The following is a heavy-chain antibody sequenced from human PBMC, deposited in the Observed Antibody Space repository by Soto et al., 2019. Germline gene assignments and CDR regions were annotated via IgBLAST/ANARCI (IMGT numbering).Heavy chain of an antibody. J-gene: IGHJ4*02. CDR3: ARHKYYDILTGYYPAFDY. CDR1: GGSFSGYY. Sequence: SETLSLTCAVYGGSFSGYYWSWIRQPPGKWLEWIGEINHSGSTNYSPSLKSRVTISVDTSKNQFSLKLSSVTAADTAVYYCARHKYYDILTGYYPAFDYWGQGXLVTVS. V-gene: IGHV4-34*01. CDR2: INHSGST. D-gene: IGHD3-9*01.